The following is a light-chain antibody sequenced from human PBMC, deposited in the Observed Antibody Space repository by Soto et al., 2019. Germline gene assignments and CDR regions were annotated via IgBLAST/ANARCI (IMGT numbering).Light chain of an antibody. CDR1: SSDVGGYNY. V-gene: IGLV2-14*01. Sequence: QSVLTQPASVSGSPGQSITISCTGTSSDVGGYNYVSWYQQHPGKAPELMIYEVSNRPSGVSNRFSGSKSGNTASLTISGLQAEDEADYYCSSYTSSSTLVVCGGGTQLTVL. CDR2: EVS. CDR3: SSYTSSSTLVV. J-gene: IGLJ2*01.